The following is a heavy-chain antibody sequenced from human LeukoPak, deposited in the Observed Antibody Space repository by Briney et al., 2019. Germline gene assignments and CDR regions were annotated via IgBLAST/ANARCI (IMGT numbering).Heavy chain of an antibody. J-gene: IGHJ3*02. CDR3: ARVLVDYVWGSYRYDAFDI. D-gene: IGHD3-16*02. CDR2: INHSGST. CDR1: GGSFSGYY. V-gene: IGHV4-34*01. Sequence: PSETLSLTCAVYGGSFSGYYWSWNRQPPGKGLEWIGEINHSGSTNYNPSLKSRVTISVDTSKNQFSLKLSSVTAADTAVYYCARVLVDYVWGSYRYDAFDIWGQGTMVTVSS.